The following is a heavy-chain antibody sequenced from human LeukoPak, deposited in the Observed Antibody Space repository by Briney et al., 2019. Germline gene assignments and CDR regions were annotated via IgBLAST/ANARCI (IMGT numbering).Heavy chain of an antibody. V-gene: IGHV1-18*04. J-gene: IGHJ4*02. CDR2: ISAYNGNT. Sequence: GASVKVSCKASGYTFTSYGISWLRQAPGQGLEWMGWISAYNGNTNYPQKLQDRVTMTTDTSTSTLYMELRSLRSDDTAVYYCARDWGTAAAEKIDYWGQGTLVTVSS. CDR3: ARDWGTAAAEKIDY. D-gene: IGHD6-13*01. CDR1: GYTFTSYG.